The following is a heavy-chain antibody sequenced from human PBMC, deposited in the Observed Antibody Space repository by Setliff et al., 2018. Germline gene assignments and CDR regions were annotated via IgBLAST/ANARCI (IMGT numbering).Heavy chain of an antibody. CDR1: GFMFGSYA. V-gene: IGHV3-30-3*01. D-gene: IGHD3-22*01. CDR2: ISYDGSHD. Sequence: LRLSCAASGFMFGSYAMHWVRHAPGRGPEWLAVISYDGSHDYYADSVRGRFTISRDNSNNTLYMQMSSLRAEDTAIYSCARDGKQYYYDSTGYYRNWLDPWGQGTLVTVSS. CDR3: ARDGKQYYYDSTGYYRNWLDP. J-gene: IGHJ5*02.